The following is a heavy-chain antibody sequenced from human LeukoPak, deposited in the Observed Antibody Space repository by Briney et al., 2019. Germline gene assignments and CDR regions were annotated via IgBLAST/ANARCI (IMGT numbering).Heavy chain of an antibody. CDR3: ARVASGSYYVDY. D-gene: IGHD1-26*01. Sequence: PSETLSLTCTVSGGSISSYYWSWIRQPPWKGLEWIGYIYYSGSTNYNPSLKSRVTISVDTSKNQFSLKLSSVTAADTAVYYCARVASGSYYVDYWGQGTLVTVSS. J-gene: IGHJ4*02. CDR2: IYYSGST. CDR1: GGSISSYY. V-gene: IGHV4-59*01.